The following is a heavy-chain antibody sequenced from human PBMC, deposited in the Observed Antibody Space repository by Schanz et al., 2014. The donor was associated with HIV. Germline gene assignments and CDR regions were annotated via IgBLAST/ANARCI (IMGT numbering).Heavy chain of an antibody. D-gene: IGHD3-10*01. V-gene: IGHV1-8*01. CDR2: MNPNSGNT. Sequence: QVQLVQSGPEVKKPGASVRVSCEASGYTFTTYDINWVRQATGQGLEWMGWMNPNSGNTGYAQKFQGRVTMTRNTAISTAYMELSSLRSEDTAFYYCARGRYYGSEFDYWGQGTLVTVSS. CDR1: GYTFTTYD. CDR3: ARGRYYGSEFDY. J-gene: IGHJ4*02.